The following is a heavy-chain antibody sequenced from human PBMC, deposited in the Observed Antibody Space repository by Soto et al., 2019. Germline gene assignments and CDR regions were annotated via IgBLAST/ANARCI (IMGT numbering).Heavy chain of an antibody. CDR2: IIPIFGTA. D-gene: IGHD2-2*01. Sequence: QVQLVQSGAEVKKPGSSVKVSCKASGGTFSSYAISWVRQAPGQGLEWMGGIIPIFGTANYAQKFQGRVTIPADESTSTAYMELSSLRSEDTAVYYCAYCISTSCPDYYYYGMDVWGQGTTVTVSS. CDR1: GGTFSSYA. J-gene: IGHJ6*02. CDR3: AYCISTSCPDYYYYGMDV. V-gene: IGHV1-69*12.